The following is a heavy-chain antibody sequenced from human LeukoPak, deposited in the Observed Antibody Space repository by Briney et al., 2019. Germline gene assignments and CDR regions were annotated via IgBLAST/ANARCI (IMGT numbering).Heavy chain of an antibody. V-gene: IGHV3-23*01. Sequence: GGSLRLSCAASGFTVSSNYMSWVRQAPGKGLEWVSAISGSGGSTYYADSVKGRFTISRDNSNNLVYLQMNSLRAEDTAVYYCAKTRNGYTTEYLQHWGQGTLVTVSS. CDR1: GFTVSSNY. D-gene: IGHD5-24*01. CDR3: AKTRNGYTTEYLQH. J-gene: IGHJ1*01. CDR2: ISGSGGST.